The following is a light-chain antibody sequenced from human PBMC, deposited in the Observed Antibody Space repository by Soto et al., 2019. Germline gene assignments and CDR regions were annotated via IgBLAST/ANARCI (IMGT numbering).Light chain of an antibody. CDR1: QTISTW. CDR3: LQYNYNSFS. Sequence: DIQMTQSPSTLSASVGDSVTITCRASQTISTWLAWYQQKPGKAPKLLIYQASNLETGVPSRFSGSGSGTAFTLTIDSLQPDDFATYYCLQYNYNSFSFGQGTNLEIK. J-gene: IGKJ2*01. V-gene: IGKV1-5*03. CDR2: QAS.